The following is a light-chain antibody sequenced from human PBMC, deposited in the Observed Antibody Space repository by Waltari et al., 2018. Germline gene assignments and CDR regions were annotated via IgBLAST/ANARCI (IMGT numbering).Light chain of an antibody. CDR1: NSHIGTFNL. CDR3: SSYGASMTLV. Sequence: QSALTQPASVSGSPGQSLTLYCTGSNSHIGTFNLVAWYEQHPGKAPKLIIYEVKNRSSGVSDRFSGSKSDNTASLTISGLQHEDEATYFCSSYGASMTLVFGGGTRVTVL. V-gene: IGLV2-14*02. J-gene: IGLJ3*02. CDR2: EVK.